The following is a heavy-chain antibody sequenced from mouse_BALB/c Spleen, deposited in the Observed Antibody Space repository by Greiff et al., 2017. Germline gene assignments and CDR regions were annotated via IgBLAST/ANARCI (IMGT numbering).Heavy chain of an antibody. D-gene: IGHD2-1*01. CDR3: ARQDYGNYWYFEG. CDR1: GFTFSSYA. CDR2: ISSGGSYT. J-gene: IGHJ1*01. Sequence: EVKVEESGGGLVKPGGSLKLSCAASGFTFSSYAMSWVRQTPEKRLEWVATISSGGSYTYYPDSVKGRFTISRDNAKNTLYLQMSSLRSEDTAMYYCARQDYGNYWYFEGWGAGTTVTVSA. V-gene: IGHV5-9-3*01.